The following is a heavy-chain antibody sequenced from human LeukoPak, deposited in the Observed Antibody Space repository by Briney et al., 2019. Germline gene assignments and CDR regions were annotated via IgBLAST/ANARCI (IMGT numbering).Heavy chain of an antibody. CDR3: GRGRGTYSFDY. CDR1: GFTFSSYA. CDR2: ISGSGGNT. J-gene: IGHJ4*02. D-gene: IGHD3-16*01. V-gene: IGHV3-23*01. Sequence: QAGGSLRLSCAASGFTFSSYAMSWVRQAPGKGLEWVSAISGSGGNTYSADSVKGRCTISRDNSKNTLYLQMNSLRAEDTAVYYCGRGRGTYSFDYWGQGTLVTVSS.